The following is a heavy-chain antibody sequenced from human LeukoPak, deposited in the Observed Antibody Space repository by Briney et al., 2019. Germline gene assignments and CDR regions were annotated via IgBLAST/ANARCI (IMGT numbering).Heavy chain of an antibody. J-gene: IGHJ6*04. D-gene: IGHD3-10*02. CDR3: AELGITMIGGV. CDR1: GFTFRSYW. CDR2: INSDGSST. V-gene: IGHV3-74*01. Sequence: GGSLRLSCAASGFTFRSYWMHWVRQAPGKGLVWVSRINSDGSSTSYADFVKGRFTISRDNAKNTLYLQMNSLRAEDTAVYYCAELGITMIGGVWGKGTTVTISS.